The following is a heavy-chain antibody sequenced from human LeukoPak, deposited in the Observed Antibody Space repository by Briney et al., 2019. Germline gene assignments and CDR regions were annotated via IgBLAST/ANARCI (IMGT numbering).Heavy chain of an antibody. Sequence: PGGSLRLSCAASGFTFSSYAMSWVRQAPGKGLEWVSAISGSGGSTYYADSVKGRFTISRDNSKNTLYLQMNRLRAEDTAVYYCAKGLPYYDFWSGSEYFQHWGQGTLVTVSS. CDR1: GFTFSSYA. D-gene: IGHD3-3*01. J-gene: IGHJ1*01. CDR2: ISGSGGST. CDR3: AKGLPYYDFWSGSEYFQH. V-gene: IGHV3-23*01.